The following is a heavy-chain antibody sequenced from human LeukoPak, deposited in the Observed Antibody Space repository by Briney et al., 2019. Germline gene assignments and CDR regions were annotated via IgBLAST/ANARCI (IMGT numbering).Heavy chain of an antibody. CDR2: IYYSGGT. D-gene: IGHD2-15*01. Sequence: SQTLSLTCTVSGGSISSGGYYWSWIRQHPGKGLEWIGYIYYSGGTYYNPSLKSRVTISVDTSKNQFSLKLSSVTAADTAVYYCARGGYCSGGSCYPRLFDYWGQGTLVTVSS. CDR1: GGSISSGGYY. V-gene: IGHV4-31*03. CDR3: ARGGYCSGGSCYPRLFDY. J-gene: IGHJ4*02.